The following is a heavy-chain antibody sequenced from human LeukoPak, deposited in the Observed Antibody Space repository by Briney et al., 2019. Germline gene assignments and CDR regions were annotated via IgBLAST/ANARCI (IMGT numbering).Heavy chain of an antibody. Sequence: GSVKVSCKASGGTFSSYAISWVRQAPGQGLEWMGWISAYNGNTNYAQKLQGRVTMTTDTSTSTAYMELRSLRSDDTAVYYCARGGWLQRSYYYYMDVWGKGTTVTVSS. J-gene: IGHJ6*03. D-gene: IGHD5-24*01. CDR3: ARGGWLQRSYYYYMDV. V-gene: IGHV1-18*01. CDR2: ISAYNGNT. CDR1: GGTFSSYA.